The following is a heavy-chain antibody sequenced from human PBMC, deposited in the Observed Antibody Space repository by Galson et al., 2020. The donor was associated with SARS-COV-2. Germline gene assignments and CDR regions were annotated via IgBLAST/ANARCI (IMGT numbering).Heavy chain of an antibody. J-gene: IGHJ4*02. D-gene: IGHD3-16*02. CDR3: ATEPITFGGVITKENDC. V-gene: IGHV3-33*01. Sequence: GGSLRLSCAASGFTFSSYGMHWVRQAPGKGLEWVAVIWYDGSNKYYADSVKGRFTISRDNSKNTLYLQMNSLRAEDTAVYYCATEPITFGGVITKENDCWGQGTLVTVAP. CDR1: GFTFSSYG. CDR2: IWYDGSNK.